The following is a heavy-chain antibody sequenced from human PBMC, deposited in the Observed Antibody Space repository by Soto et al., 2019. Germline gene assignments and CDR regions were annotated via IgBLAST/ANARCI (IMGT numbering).Heavy chain of an antibody. J-gene: IGHJ5*02. CDR3: AKNQGVELVPLATVDWFDP. V-gene: IGHV3-74*01. CDR1: GLSFTGYW. CDR2: IDSHGSST. Sequence: PGGSLRLSCAASGLSFTGYWMHWVRQRPGEGLVWVSRIDSHGSSTIYADSVKGRFTISRDNSKSTVYLELNNLSAEDTAVYHCAKNQGVELVPLATVDWFDPWGQGSVVTVSS. D-gene: IGHD1-26*01.